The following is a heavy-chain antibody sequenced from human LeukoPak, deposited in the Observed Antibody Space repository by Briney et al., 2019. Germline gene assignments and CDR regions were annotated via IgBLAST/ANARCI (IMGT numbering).Heavy chain of an antibody. D-gene: IGHD2-2*01. V-gene: IGHV3-74*01. CDR2: INIDGSTI. CDR3: ARAGQYRFDY. Sequence: GGSLRLSCAASGFTFSSHWMHWVRQAPGKGLVWVSRINIDGSTINYADSVKGRFTISRDNAKNTLYLQMNSLRAEDTAVYYCARAGQYRFDYWGQGTLVTVSS. J-gene: IGHJ4*02. CDR1: GFTFSSHW.